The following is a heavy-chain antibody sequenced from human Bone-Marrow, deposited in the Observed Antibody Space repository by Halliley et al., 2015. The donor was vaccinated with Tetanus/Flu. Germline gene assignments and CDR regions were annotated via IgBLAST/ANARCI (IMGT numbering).Heavy chain of an antibody. CDR2: IWSDGSNK. V-gene: IGHV3-33*01. J-gene: IGHJ4*02. D-gene: IGHD6-6*01. Sequence: WLAVIWSDGSNKYYADSVKGRFAISRDNAQSTLYLQMNSLRAEDTAVYYCARDRLLGQQLVDNWGQGTLVTVSS. CDR3: ARDRLLGQQLVDN.